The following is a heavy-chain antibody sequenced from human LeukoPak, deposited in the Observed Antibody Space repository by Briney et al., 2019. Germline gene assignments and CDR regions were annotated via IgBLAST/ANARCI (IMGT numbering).Heavy chain of an antibody. CDR3: ARTCSSSSCYMVH. Sequence: ASVKVSCKASGYTFANFGITWVRQAPGQGLEWMGWISVYNGNTNYAQNLQGRVTLTTDTSTSTAYMELRSLRSDATALYYCARTCSSSSCYMVHWGQGTLVTVSS. CDR2: ISVYNGNT. D-gene: IGHD2-2*02. V-gene: IGHV1-18*01. CDR1: GYTFANFG. J-gene: IGHJ4*02.